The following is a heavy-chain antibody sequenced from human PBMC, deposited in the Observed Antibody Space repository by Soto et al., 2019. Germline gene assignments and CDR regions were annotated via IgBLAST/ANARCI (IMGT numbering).Heavy chain of an antibody. V-gene: IGHV4-34*01. CDR3: ARGHAHSIAMVRGVYAFDI. D-gene: IGHD3-10*01. CDR1: GGSFSGYY. J-gene: IGHJ3*02. CDR2: INHSGST. Sequence: PSETLSLTCAVYGGSFSGYYWSWIRQPPGKGLEWIGEINHSGSTNYNPSLKSRVTISVDTSKNQFSLKLSSVTAADTAVYYGARGHAHSIAMVRGVYAFDIWGQGTMVTVSS.